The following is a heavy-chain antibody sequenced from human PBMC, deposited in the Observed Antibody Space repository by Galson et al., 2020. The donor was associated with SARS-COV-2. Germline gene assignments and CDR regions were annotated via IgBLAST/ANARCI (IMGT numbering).Heavy chain of an antibody. Sequence: SETLSLTCTVSGGSISSHYWSWIRQPPGKGLEWIGYIYYSGSTNYNPSLKSRVTISVDTSKNQFSLKLSSVTAADTAVYYCARGRGDDYNPGYWGQGTLVTVSS. CDR2: IYYSGST. D-gene: IGHD4-4*01. CDR3: ARGRGDDYNPGY. J-gene: IGHJ4*02. V-gene: IGHV4-59*11. CDR1: GGSISSHY.